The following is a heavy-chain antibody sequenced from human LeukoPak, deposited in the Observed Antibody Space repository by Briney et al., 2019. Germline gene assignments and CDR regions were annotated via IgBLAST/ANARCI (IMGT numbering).Heavy chain of an antibody. V-gene: IGHV4-38-2*01. CDR2: IYHSGST. D-gene: IGHD3-3*01. Sequence: PSETLSLTXAVSGYSISSGYYWGWVRQPPGKGLEWIGSIYHSGSTYYNPSLKSRVTISVDTSKNQFSLKLSSVTAADTAVYYCASYDFWSGMSFDYWGQGTLVTVSS. J-gene: IGHJ4*02. CDR1: GYSISSGYY. CDR3: ASYDFWSGMSFDY.